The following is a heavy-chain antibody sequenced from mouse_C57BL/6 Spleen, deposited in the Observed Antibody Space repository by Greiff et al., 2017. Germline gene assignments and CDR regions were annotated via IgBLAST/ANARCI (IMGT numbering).Heavy chain of an antibody. J-gene: IGHJ1*03. CDR3: ARDYDGYFWYFDV. CDR2: ITYDGSST. Sequence: EVQRVESEGGLVQPGSSMKLSCTASGFTFSDYYMAWVRQVPEKGLEWVANITYDGSSTYYLDSLKSRFIISRDNAKNILYLQMSSLKSEDTATYYCARDYDGYFWYFDVWGTGTTVTVSS. D-gene: IGHD2-3*01. CDR1: GFTFSDYY. V-gene: IGHV5-16*01.